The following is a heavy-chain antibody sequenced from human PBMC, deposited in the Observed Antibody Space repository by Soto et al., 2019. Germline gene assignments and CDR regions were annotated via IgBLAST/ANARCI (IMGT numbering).Heavy chain of an antibody. CDR1: GGSFSGYY. D-gene: IGHD2-15*01. J-gene: IGHJ4*02. CDR2: INHSGST. V-gene: IGHV4-34*01. CDR3: ARFVVPATRHAHFDF. Sequence: SETLSLTCAVYGGSFSGYYWSWIRQPPGKGLEWIGEINHSGSTNYNPSLKSRVTISVDTSKNQFSLKLSSVTAADTAVYYCARFVVPATRHAHFDFWGQGTQVTVSS.